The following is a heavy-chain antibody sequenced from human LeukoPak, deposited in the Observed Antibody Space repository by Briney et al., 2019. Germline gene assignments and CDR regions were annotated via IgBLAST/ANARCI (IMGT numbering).Heavy chain of an antibody. V-gene: IGHV3-53*01. J-gene: IGHJ4*02. Sequence: GGSLRLSCAASGFTVNSNYMSWVRQAPGKGLEWVSVIYSGGSTYYADSVKGRFTISRDNSKNTLYLQMNSLRAEDTAVYYCARESNYYDSSGFFDYWGQGTLVTVSS. CDR1: GFTVNSNY. CDR3: ARESNYYDSSGFFDY. CDR2: IYSGGST. D-gene: IGHD3-22*01.